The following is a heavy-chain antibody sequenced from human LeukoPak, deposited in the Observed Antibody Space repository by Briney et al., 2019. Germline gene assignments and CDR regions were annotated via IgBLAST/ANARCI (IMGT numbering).Heavy chain of an antibody. CDR1: GGSISSSSYY. D-gene: IGHD6-19*01. CDR2: IYYSGST. J-gene: IGHJ4*02. CDR3: ARLEQWLVPGGYFDY. V-gene: IGHV4-39*01. Sequence: SETLSLTCTVSGGSISSSSYYWGWIRQPPGKGLEWIGSIYYSGSTYYNPSLKSRVTISVDTSKNQSSLKLGSVTAADTAVYYCARLEQWLVPGGYFDYWGQGTLVTVSS.